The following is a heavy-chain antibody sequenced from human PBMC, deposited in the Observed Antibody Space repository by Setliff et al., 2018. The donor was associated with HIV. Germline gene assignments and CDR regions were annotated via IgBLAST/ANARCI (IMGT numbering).Heavy chain of an antibody. CDR3: ARRSREDAFDV. CDR1: GYSISSASY. CDR2: ISQSGNT. Sequence: PSETLSLTCAVSGYSISSASYWGWLRQPPGKGLEWIGSISQSGNTYYTPSLKSRVTISVDTSKNEFSLKVSSVTATGTAIYYCARRSREDAFDVWGQGTMVTVSS. J-gene: IGHJ3*01. V-gene: IGHV4-38-2*01.